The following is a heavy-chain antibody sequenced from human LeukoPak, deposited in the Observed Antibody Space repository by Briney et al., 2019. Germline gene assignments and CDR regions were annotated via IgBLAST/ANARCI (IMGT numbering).Heavy chain of an antibody. V-gene: IGHV3-48*04. Sequence: GGSLRLSCAASGFTFSSYSMNWVRQAPGKGLEWVSYISSSSTIYYADSVKGRFTISRDNAKNSLYLQMNSLRADDTAVYYCAKGHSSSWYYGYMDVWGQGTTVTVSS. D-gene: IGHD6-13*01. J-gene: IGHJ6*02. CDR1: GFTFSSYS. CDR2: ISSSSTI. CDR3: AKGHSSSWYYGYMDV.